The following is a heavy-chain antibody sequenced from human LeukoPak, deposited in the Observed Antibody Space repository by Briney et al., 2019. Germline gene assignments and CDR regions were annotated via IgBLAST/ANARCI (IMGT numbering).Heavy chain of an antibody. V-gene: IGHV3-74*01. Sequence: PGGSLRLSCAASGFSFSSYWMLWVRQAPGKGLDWVSRIKHDDSIIEYADSVKGRFTISRDNAKNTLFLQMNSLRVEDTAVYYCARAAYDSSGYLTLWGQGTLVTVSS. J-gene: IGHJ4*02. CDR3: ARAAYDSSGYLTL. CDR1: GFSFSSYW. D-gene: IGHD3-22*01. CDR2: IKHDDSII.